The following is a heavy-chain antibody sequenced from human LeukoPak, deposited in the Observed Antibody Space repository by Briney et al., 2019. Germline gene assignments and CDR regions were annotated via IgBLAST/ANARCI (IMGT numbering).Heavy chain of an antibody. CDR2: IYTSGST. CDR3: AGTGAVAGTESWFDP. D-gene: IGHD6-19*01. Sequence: PSETLSLTCTVSGGSISSYYWSWIRQPPGKGLEWIGYIYTSGSTNYNPSLTSRVTISVDTSKNQFSLKLSSVTAADTAVYYCAGTGAVAGTESWFDPWGQGTLVTVSS. V-gene: IGHV4-4*09. J-gene: IGHJ5*02. CDR1: GGSISSYY.